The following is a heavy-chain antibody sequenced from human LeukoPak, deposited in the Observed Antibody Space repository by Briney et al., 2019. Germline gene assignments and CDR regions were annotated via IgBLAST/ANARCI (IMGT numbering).Heavy chain of an antibody. Sequence: PGGSLRFSGAASGFTFCNYAMLWLRQAPGKGLKCVALMSYDGSHQYYADSVKGRFSISRDNSNDTVFLQMNSLRTEDTAVYYCARQRIGYFRSWGQGTLVTVSS. CDR1: GFTFCNYA. V-gene: IGHV3-30*11. J-gene: IGHJ5*02. D-gene: IGHD1-26*01. CDR3: ARQRIGYFRS. CDR2: MSYDGSHQ.